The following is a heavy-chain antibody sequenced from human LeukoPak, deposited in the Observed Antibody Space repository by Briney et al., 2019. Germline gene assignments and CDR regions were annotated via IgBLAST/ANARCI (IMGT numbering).Heavy chain of an antibody. D-gene: IGHD3-10*01. CDR3: ARDFVTMVRGVIITSRFDP. J-gene: IGHJ5*02. CDR2: IYTRGST. CDR1: GGSISSYY. Sequence: SETLSLTCTVSGGSISSYYWSWIRQPAGKGLEWSGRIYTRGSTNYNPSLKSRVTMSVDTSKNQFSLKLSSVTAADTAVYYCARDFVTMVRGVIITSRFDPWGQGTLVTVSS. V-gene: IGHV4-4*07.